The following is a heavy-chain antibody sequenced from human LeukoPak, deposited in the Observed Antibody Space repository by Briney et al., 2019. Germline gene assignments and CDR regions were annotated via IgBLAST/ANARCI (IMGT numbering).Heavy chain of an antibody. Sequence: SETLSLTCTVSGGSIRPYYWSWIRQSPGKELEYIGYIYYTGSTNYNPSLKSRVTISLDTSNNQFSLILSSVTAADTAVYYCTRGLRGGDYQLLPFGFWGQGTLVTVSS. CDR1: GGSIRPYY. D-gene: IGHD2-2*01. CDR2: IYYTGST. J-gene: IGHJ4*02. V-gene: IGHV4-59*01. CDR3: TRGLRGGDYQLLPFGF.